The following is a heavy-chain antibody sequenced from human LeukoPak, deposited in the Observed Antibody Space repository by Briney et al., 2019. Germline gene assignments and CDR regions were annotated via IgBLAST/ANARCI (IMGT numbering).Heavy chain of an antibody. V-gene: IGHV3-74*01. CDR3: TRGPYGDYDY. Sequence: GGSLTLSCVASGFSFRSYWMHWVRQAPGKGLVWVSRINADGSGTTYADSVSGRFTISRDNARNTLYLQMNSLRAEDTAVYYCTRGPYGDYDYGGQGTLVTVSS. CDR1: GFSFRSYW. J-gene: IGHJ4*02. D-gene: IGHD4-17*01. CDR2: INADGSGT.